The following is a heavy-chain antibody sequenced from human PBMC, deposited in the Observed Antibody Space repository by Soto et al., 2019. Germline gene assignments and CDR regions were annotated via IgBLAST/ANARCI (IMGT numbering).Heavy chain of an antibody. V-gene: IGHV1-18*01. CDR3: ARGFYDFWSGYRGYYYYYGMDV. CDR1: GYTFTSYG. J-gene: IGHJ6*02. CDR2: ISAYNGNT. D-gene: IGHD3-3*01. Sequence: ASVKVSCKASGYTFTSYGISWVRRAPGQGLEWMGWISAYNGNTNYAQKLQGRVTMTTDTSTSTAYMELRSLRSDDTAVYYCARGFYDFWSGYRGYYYYYGMDVWGQGTTVTVSS.